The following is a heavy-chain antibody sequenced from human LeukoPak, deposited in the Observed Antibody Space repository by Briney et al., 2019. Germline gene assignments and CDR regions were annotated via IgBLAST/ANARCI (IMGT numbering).Heavy chain of an antibody. CDR2: IYNSGHA. CDR3: ARAAVTTSRYFQH. J-gene: IGHJ1*01. V-gene: IGHV4-59*01. CDR1: GGSISNYY. Sequence: SETLSLTCTVSGGSISNYYWSWIRQPPGKGLGWIGYIYNSGHANYNPSLKSRVTISEDTSKNQLSLKLSSVTAADTAVYYCARAAVTTSRYFQHWGQGTLVTVSS. D-gene: IGHD4-17*01.